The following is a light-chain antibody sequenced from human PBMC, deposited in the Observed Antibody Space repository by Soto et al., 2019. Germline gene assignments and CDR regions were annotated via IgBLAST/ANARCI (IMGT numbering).Light chain of an antibody. V-gene: IGKV3-20*01. J-gene: IGKJ4*01. CDR2: GAS. CDR1: QSVSSSY. CDR3: QQYGSSPF. Sequence: EIVLTQSPGTLSLSPGERATLSCRASQSVSSSYLAWYQQKPGQAPRLLIYGASSRATGIPDRFSGSGSGTDFILTISRLETEDIAVYYCQQYGSSPFFGGGT.